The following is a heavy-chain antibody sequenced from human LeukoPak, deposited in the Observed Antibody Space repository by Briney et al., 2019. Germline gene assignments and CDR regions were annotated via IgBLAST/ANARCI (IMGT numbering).Heavy chain of an antibody. D-gene: IGHD3-10*01. Sequence: PGGSLRLSCAASGFTFSGSAMHWVRQASGKGLEWVGRIRSKANSYATAYAASVKGRFTISRDDSKNTAYLQMNSLKTEDTAVYYCTSSTYYYGSGSLSAVDHWGQGTLVTVSS. J-gene: IGHJ4*02. CDR2: IRSKANSYAT. CDR1: GFTFSGSA. V-gene: IGHV3-73*01. CDR3: TSSTYYYGSGSLSAVDH.